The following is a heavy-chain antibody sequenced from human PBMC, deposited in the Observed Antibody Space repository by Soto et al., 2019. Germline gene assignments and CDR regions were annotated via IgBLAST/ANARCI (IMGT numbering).Heavy chain of an antibody. CDR1: GGSVRRGSYF. CDR3: VRGSGNYGANPLKYGMDV. J-gene: IGHJ6*02. D-gene: IGHD3-3*01. V-gene: IGHV4-61*01. Sequence: QVQLQESGPGLVKPSETLSLICTVSGGSVRRGSYFWTWIRQPPGKGLEWLGSFYYTESPQYNPSLKGRVTISVDTPRNQFSLNLTSVTAADTALYFCVRGSGNYGANPLKYGMDVWGQGTTVTVSS. CDR2: FYYTESP.